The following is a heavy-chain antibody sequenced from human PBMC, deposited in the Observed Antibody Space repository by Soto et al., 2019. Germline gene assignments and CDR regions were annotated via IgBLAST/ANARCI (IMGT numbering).Heavy chain of an antibody. CDR3: ARDQVLFVHTGMVIDYYGMDV. D-gene: IGHD5-18*01. CDR1: GGTFTSYA. J-gene: IGHJ6*02. CDR2: IIPGFDTT. Sequence: QVHLVQSGAEVRKPGSSVKVSCTTSGGTFTSYAVSWVRQVPGQGLQWMGGIIPGFDTTFYAQKFQGRVTITAYESTNSAYMELRGLRSEDTAVYYCARDQVLFVHTGMVIDYYGMDVWGPGTTVTVSS. V-gene: IGHV1-69*01.